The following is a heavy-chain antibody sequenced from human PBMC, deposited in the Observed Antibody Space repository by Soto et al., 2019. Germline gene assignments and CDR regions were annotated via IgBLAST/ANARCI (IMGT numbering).Heavy chain of an antibody. Sequence: QVQLVESGGGVVQPGRSLRLSCAASGFPFSSYGMHWVRQAPGKGLAWVAVISYDGSTIYYGDSVKGRFTISRDNSKNTLYLHMNSLRGEDTAVYYCAKDAGPLLYGDAFDIWGQGTMVNVSS. J-gene: IGHJ3*02. CDR2: ISYDGSTI. CDR3: AKDAGPLLYGDAFDI. CDR1: GFPFSSYG. D-gene: IGHD2-2*02. V-gene: IGHV3-30*18.